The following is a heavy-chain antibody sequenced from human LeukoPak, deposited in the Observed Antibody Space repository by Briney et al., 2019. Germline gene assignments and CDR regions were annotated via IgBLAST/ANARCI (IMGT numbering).Heavy chain of an antibody. CDR3: AHGAMYQLDY. J-gene: IGHJ4*02. V-gene: IGHV3-23*01. D-gene: IGHD2-2*01. CDR1: GFTFSSYG. Sequence: PGGSLRLSCAASGFTFSSYGMSWVRQAPGKGLEWVSAISGSGGSTYYADSVKGRFTISRDNSRNTLFLQMNSLRAEDTAVYYCAHGAMYQLDYWGQGTLVTVSS. CDR2: ISGSGGST.